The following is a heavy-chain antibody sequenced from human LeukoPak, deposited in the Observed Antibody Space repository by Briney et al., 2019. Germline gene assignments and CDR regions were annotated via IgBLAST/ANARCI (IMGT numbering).Heavy chain of an antibody. CDR1: GFNFDGYG. Sequence: WGSLRLSFAASGFNFDGYGMNWVRHAPGKGLEWVSGIYWNGGSTGYADSVKGRFTISRDNAKNSLYLQMNSLRAEDTALYHCAREGSSSWYGLDYFDYWGQGTLVTVSS. V-gene: IGHV3-20*02. J-gene: IGHJ4*02. D-gene: IGHD6-13*01. CDR2: IYWNGGST. CDR3: AREGSSSWYGLDYFDY.